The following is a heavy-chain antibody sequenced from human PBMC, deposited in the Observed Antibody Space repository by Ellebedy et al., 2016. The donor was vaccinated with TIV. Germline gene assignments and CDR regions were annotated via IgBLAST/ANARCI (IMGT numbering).Heavy chain of an antibody. CDR1: GYSFTHFW. CDR3: ARHEAGDAVAV. D-gene: IGHD3-10*01. J-gene: IGHJ6*02. V-gene: IGHV5-51*01. CDR2: IYPGDSDT. Sequence: ASVKVSCKGSGYSFTHFWIGWVRQLPGKGLDWMGIIYPGDSDTRYSPSFQGQVTISVDKSVGTAYLQWSSLKASDTGIYYCARHEAGDAVAVWGQGTTVTVS.